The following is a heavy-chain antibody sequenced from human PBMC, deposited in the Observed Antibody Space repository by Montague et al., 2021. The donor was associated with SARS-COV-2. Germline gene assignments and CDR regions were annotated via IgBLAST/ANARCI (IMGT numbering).Heavy chain of an antibody. CDR2: ILHSGST. D-gene: IGHD3-10*01. CDR3: ARAASPRGAFDV. V-gene: IGHV4-30-2*06. CDR1: GGSINSGCYC. Sequence: TLSLTCAVSGGSINSGCYCWSWMPQSPGKGLEWIGYILHSGSTFYNLTLRSPVSISVDRSKSHFSLTLTTMTAAATAVYVCARAASPRGAFDVWGQGTLVTVSS. J-gene: IGHJ3*01.